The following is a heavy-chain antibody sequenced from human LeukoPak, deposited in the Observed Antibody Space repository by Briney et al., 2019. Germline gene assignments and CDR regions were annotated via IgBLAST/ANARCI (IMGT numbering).Heavy chain of an antibody. V-gene: IGHV3-11*01. CDR1: GFTFSDYY. CDR3: AREEALIQLWPRNYYGMDV. CDR2: ISSSGSTI. J-gene: IGHJ6*02. D-gene: IGHD5-18*01. Sequence: PGGSLRLSCAASGFTFSDYYMSWIRQAPGKGLEWVSYISSSGSTIYYADSVKGRFTISRDNAKNSLYLQMNSLRAEDTAVYYCAREEALIQLWPRNYYGMDVWGQGTTVTVSS.